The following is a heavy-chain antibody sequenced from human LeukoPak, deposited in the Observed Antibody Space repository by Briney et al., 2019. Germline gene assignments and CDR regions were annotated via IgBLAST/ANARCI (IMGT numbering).Heavy chain of an antibody. D-gene: IGHD2-8*01. V-gene: IGHV3-66*01. J-gene: IGHJ6*02. Sequence: GGSLRLSCAASGFIVSSNYMSWVRQAPGKGLEWVSIIYSDGSTYYADSVKGRFTISRDNSKNTLYLQMNSLRAEDTAVYYCGTPVRPIYGMDVWGQGTTVTVSS. CDR2: IYSDGST. CDR1: GFIVSSNY. CDR3: GTPVRPIYGMDV.